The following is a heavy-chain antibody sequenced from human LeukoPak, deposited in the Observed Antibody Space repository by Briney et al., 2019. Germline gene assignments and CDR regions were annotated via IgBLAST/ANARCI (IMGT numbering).Heavy chain of an antibody. Sequence: SETLSLTCTVSGGCISSYYWSWIRQPPGKGPEWIGYIYYSGSTNYKPSLKRRVTISVDTSKNQFSLKLSSVTAADTAVYYCARETSQKGAHYMDVWGKGTTVTISS. J-gene: IGHJ6*03. CDR2: IYYSGST. CDR1: GGCISSYY. D-gene: IGHD3-16*01. CDR3: ARETSQKGAHYMDV. V-gene: IGHV4-59*01.